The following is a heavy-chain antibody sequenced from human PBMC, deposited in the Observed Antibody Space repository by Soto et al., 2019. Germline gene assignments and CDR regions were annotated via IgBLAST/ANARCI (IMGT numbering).Heavy chain of an antibody. CDR1: GGSVSSGSYY. CDR3: ARGTGPTFDY. V-gene: IGHV4-61*01. CDR2: IYYSGST. Sequence: QVQLQEPGPGLVKPSETLSLTCTVSGGSVSSGSYYWSWIRQPPGKGLEWIGYIYYSGSTNYNPSLKSRVTISVDTSKNQFSLKLSSVTAADTAVYYCARGTGPTFDYWGQGTLVTVSS. J-gene: IGHJ4*02.